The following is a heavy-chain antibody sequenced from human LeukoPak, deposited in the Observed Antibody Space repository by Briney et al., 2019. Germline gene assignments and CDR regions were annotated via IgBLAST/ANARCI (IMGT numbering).Heavy chain of an antibody. CDR2: IYSGGST. J-gene: IGHJ4*02. CDR3: ARESLSSFDY. V-gene: IGHV3-NL1*01. CDR1: GFTFSSYG. Sequence: PGGSLRLSCAASGFTFSSYGMHWVRQAPGKGLEWVSVIYSGGSTYYADSVKGRFTISRDNSKNTLYLQMNSLRAEDTAVYYCARESLSSFDYWGQGTLVTVSS.